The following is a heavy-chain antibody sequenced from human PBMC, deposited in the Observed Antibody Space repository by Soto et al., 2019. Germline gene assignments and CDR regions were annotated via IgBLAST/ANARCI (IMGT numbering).Heavy chain of an antibody. Sequence: QVQLVESGGGVVQPGRSLRLSCAASGFTFSTYGMHWVRQAPGKGLEWVAVISYDGNNKYYADSVKGRFTIARDNSKNTLFLQMDSLRAEDTAVYYCAKDHLPSTVTTPGYWGQGPLVTVSS. V-gene: IGHV3-30*18. CDR2: ISYDGNNK. J-gene: IGHJ4*02. CDR3: AKDHLPSTVTTPGY. CDR1: GFTFSTYG. D-gene: IGHD4-17*01.